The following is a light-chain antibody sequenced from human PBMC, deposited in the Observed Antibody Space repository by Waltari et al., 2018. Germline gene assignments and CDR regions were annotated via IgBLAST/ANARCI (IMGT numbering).Light chain of an antibody. V-gene: IGKV3-11*01. CDR2: DAS. CDR3: QQRRNWPLT. J-gene: IGKJ4*01. Sequence: SYRVCQSLGTSLAVYQQRPGQFPRLFIYDASYRATGIPARFSVSGSETDFTLTISSLQPEDFAVYYCQQRRNWPLTFGGGTRVQI. CDR1: QSLGTS.